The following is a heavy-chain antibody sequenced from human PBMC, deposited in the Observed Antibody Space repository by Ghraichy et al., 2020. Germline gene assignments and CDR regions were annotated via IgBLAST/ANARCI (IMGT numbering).Heavy chain of an antibody. CDR3: ARVAGYCSGGSCYPTPFDY. CDR1: GYTFTGYY. CDR2: INPNSGGT. Sequence: ASVKVSCKASGYTFTGYYMHWVRQAPGQGLEWMGWINPNSGGTNYAQKFQGRVTMTRDTSISTAYMELSRLRSDDTAVYYCARVAGYCSGGSCYPTPFDYWGQGTLVTVSS. V-gene: IGHV1-2*02. J-gene: IGHJ4*02. D-gene: IGHD2-15*01.